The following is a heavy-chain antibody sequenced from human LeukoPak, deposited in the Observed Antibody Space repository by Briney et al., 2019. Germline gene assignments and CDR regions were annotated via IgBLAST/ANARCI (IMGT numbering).Heavy chain of an antibody. CDR3: AKDRRYSYGYHYFDY. J-gene: IGHJ4*02. CDR1: GFTFSSYA. CDR2: ISGSGGST. D-gene: IGHD5-18*01. Sequence: PGGSPRLSCAASGFTFSSYAMSWVRQAPGKGLEWVSAISGSGGSTYYADSVKGRFTISRDNSKNTLYLQMNSLRAEDTAVYYCAKDRRYSYGYHYFDYWGQGTLVTVSS. V-gene: IGHV3-23*01.